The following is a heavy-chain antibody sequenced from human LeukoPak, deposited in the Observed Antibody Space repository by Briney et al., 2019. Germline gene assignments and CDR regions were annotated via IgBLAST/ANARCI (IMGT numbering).Heavy chain of an antibody. CDR3: AKDTDVVVPEYFQY. Sequence: GGSLRLSCAASGFTFSSYWMHRVRQAPGKGLVWVSRINSEGSRTFYADSVKGRFTISRDNAKNTLYLQMNSLRAEDTAIYYCAKDTDVVVPEYFQYWGQGTLVTVSS. J-gene: IGHJ1*01. D-gene: IGHD2-15*01. V-gene: IGHV3-74*01. CDR1: GFTFSSYW. CDR2: INSEGSRT.